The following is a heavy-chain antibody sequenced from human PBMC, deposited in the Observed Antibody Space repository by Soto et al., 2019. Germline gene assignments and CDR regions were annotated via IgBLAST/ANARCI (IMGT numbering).Heavy chain of an antibody. D-gene: IGHD6-19*01. V-gene: IGHV3-30*03. J-gene: IGHJ4*02. CDR3: ATGARLVHWLGLDN. CDR2: ISYDGSNK. CDR1: GLIFSNHA. Sequence: QVQLEESGGGVVQPGRSLRLSCEATGLIFSNHAMHWVRQAPGKGLEWVAFISYDGSNKDYADSVKGRFTISRDNSKNTLYLQLNSLRAKATAVYYCATGARLVHWLGLDNWGQGTLVTVSS.